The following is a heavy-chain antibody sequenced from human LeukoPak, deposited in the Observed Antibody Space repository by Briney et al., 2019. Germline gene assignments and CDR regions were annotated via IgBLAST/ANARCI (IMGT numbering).Heavy chain of an antibody. CDR3: ANDEDIAAAGTPGLAEYFQH. V-gene: IGHV3-30*02. D-gene: IGHD6-13*01. J-gene: IGHJ1*01. CDR2: IWYDGSNK. CDR1: GFTFSNYG. Sequence: HTGGSLRLSCAASGFTFSNYGMHWVRQAPGKGLEWVADIWYDGSNKYYADSVKGRFTISRDNSKNTLYLQMNSLRAEDTAVYYCANDEDIAAAGTPGLAEYFQHWGQGTLVTVSS.